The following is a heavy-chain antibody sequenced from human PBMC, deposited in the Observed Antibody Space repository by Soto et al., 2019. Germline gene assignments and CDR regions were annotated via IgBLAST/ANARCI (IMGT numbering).Heavy chain of an antibody. CDR2: ISWDGGST. J-gene: IGHJ4*02. Sequence: VPLVESGGVVVQPGGSLRLSCAASGFTFDDYTMHWVRQAPGKGLEWVSLISWDGGSTYYADSVKGRFTISRDNSKNSLYLQMNSLRTEDTALYYCASSSGANNNFDYWGQGTLVTVSS. D-gene: IGHD1-26*01. V-gene: IGHV3-43*01. CDR3: ASSSGANNNFDY. CDR1: GFTFDDYT.